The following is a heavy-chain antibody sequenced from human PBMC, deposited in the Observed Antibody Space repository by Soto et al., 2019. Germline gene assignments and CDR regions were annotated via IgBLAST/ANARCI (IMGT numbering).Heavy chain of an antibody. J-gene: IGHJ4*02. CDR3: AREGNLGRWLQPLDF. Sequence: SETLSPTYNSSGTPICASSWSWVRQPPGKGLEWIGNIHYNGNTKYSPSLKSRVTMSVDTSKNHFSLRLISVTAADTAIYFCAREGNLGRWLQPLDFWGQGTLVT. D-gene: IGHD5-12*01. CDR2: IHYNGNT. V-gene: IGHV4-59*01. CDR1: GTPICASS.